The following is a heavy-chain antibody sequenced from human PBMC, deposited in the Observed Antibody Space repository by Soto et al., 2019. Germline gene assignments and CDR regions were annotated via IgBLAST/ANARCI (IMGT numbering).Heavy chain of an antibody. CDR3: AYSSTPFDY. CDR2: ISGSGGST. CDR1: GFTFSSYA. Sequence: EVQLLESGGGLVQPGGSLRLSCAASGFTFSSYAMSWVRQAPGKGLEWVSAISGSGGSTYYADSVKGRFTISRDNSNNTLYLQMNRLRAEDTAVYYWAYSSTPFDYWGQGTLVTVS. J-gene: IGHJ4*02. V-gene: IGHV3-23*01. D-gene: IGHD6-13*01.